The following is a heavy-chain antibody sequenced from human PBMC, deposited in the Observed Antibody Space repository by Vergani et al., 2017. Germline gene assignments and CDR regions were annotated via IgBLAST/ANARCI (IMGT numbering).Heavy chain of an antibody. D-gene: IGHD6-13*01. Sequence: QVQLVQSGAEVKKPGASVKVSCKASGYTFTSNYMHWVRQAPGQGLEWMGIINPSGGSTSYAQKFQGRVTMTRDTSTSTVYMELSSLRSEDTAVYYCARDRRIARHPGGDYYYYGMDVWGQGTTVTVSS. V-gene: IGHV1-46*01. CDR1: GYTFTSNY. J-gene: IGHJ6*02. CDR2: INPSGGST. CDR3: ARDRRIARHPGGDYYYYGMDV.